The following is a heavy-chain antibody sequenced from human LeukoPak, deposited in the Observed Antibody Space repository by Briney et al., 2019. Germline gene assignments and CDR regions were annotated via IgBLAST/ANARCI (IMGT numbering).Heavy chain of an antibody. J-gene: IGHJ4*02. Sequence: GGSLRLSCAASGFTFSSYWMSWVRQAPGKGLEWVADMKYDGSEKDYVDSVKGRFTISRDNAKNSLYLQMNSLRAEDTAVYYCARDIAAAGLFFDYWGQGTLVTVSS. V-gene: IGHV3-7*01. D-gene: IGHD6-13*01. CDR1: GFTFSSYW. CDR2: MKYDGSEK. CDR3: ARDIAAAGLFFDY.